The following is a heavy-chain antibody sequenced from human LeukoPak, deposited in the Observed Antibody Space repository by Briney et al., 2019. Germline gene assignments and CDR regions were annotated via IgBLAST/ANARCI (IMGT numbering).Heavy chain of an antibody. D-gene: IGHD2-15*01. J-gene: IGHJ6*02. CDR3: AKDGGTPYYYYGMDV. CDR2: ISWNSGSI. CDR1: GFTLDDYA. V-gene: IGHV3-9*01. Sequence: PGGSLRLSCAASGFTLDDYAMHWVRQAPGKGLEWVSGISWNSGSIGYADSVKGRFTISRDNAKNSLYLQMNSLRAEDTALYYCAKDGGTPYYYYGMDVWGQGTTVTVSS.